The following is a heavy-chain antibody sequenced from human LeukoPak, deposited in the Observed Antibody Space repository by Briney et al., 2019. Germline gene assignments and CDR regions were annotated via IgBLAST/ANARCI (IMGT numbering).Heavy chain of an antibody. CDR2: ISSTGSTI. Sequence: GGSLRLSCTASGFTFGDYAMSWFRQAPGKGLEWVSYISSTGSTIYYADSVKGRFTISRDNAKNSLYLQMNSLRAEDTAVYYCAREGTYYFDYWGQGTLVTVSS. J-gene: IGHJ4*02. V-gene: IGHV3-48*03. CDR3: AREGTYYFDY. CDR1: GFTFGDYA.